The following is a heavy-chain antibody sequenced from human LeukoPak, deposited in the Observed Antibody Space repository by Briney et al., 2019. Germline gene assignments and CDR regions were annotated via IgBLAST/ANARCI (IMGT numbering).Heavy chain of an antibody. J-gene: IGHJ5*02. CDR2: ISSSGTTI. D-gene: IGHD3-3*01. CDR1: GFSFSDYY. Sequence: PGGSLRLSCAASGFSFSDYYMSWIRQAPGKGLEWVSYISSSGTTIYYADSVKGRFTISRDNAKNSLYLQMNSLRADDPAVYYCARDRGYYDFWSGYSSDWFDPWGQGTLVTVSS. CDR3: ARDRGYYDFWSGYSSDWFDP. V-gene: IGHV3-11*01.